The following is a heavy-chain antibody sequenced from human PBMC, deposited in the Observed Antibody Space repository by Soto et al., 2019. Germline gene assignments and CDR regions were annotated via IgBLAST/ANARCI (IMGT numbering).Heavy chain of an antibody. CDR3: ARALDDYGNNWFDP. J-gene: IGHJ5*02. CDR2: IYYSGST. V-gene: IGHV4-59*01. D-gene: IGHD4-17*01. CDR1: GGSISSYY. Sequence: SETLSLTCTVSGGSISSYYWSWIRQPPGKGLEWIGYIYYSGSTNYNPSLKSRVTISVDTSKNQFSLKLSSVTAADTAVYYCARALDDYGNNWFDPWGQGTLVTVSS.